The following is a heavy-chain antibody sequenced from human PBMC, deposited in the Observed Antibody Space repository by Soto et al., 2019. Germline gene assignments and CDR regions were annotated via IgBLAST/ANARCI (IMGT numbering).Heavy chain of an antibody. Sequence: SVKVSCKASGGTFGSYAISWVRQAPGQGLEWMGGIIPIFGTANYAQKFQGRVTITADESTSTAYMELSSLRSEDTAVYYCARGGIVVVVAAPDAFDIWGQGTMVTV. CDR3: ARGGIVVVVAAPDAFDI. J-gene: IGHJ3*02. V-gene: IGHV1-69*13. CDR2: IIPIFGTA. D-gene: IGHD2-15*01. CDR1: GGTFGSYA.